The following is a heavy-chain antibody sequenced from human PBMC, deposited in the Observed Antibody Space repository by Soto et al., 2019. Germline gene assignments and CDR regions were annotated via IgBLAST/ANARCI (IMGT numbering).Heavy chain of an antibody. CDR3: ARVWFGELAAYYYYGMDV. CDR2: INHSGST. V-gene: IGHV4-34*01. D-gene: IGHD3-10*01. J-gene: IGHJ6*02. Sequence: SETLSLTCAVYGGSFSGYYWSWIRQPPGKGLEWIGEINHSGSTNYNPSLKSRVTISVDTSKNQFSLKLSSVTAADTAVYYCARVWFGELAAYYYYGMDVWGQGTTVTVSS. CDR1: GGSFSGYY.